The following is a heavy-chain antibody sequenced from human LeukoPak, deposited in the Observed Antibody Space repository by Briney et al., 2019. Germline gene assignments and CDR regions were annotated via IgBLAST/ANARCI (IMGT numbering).Heavy chain of an antibody. J-gene: IGHJ4*02. V-gene: IGHV4-61*02. CDR3: ARNGGVDTAMVPVFDY. CDR2: IYTSGST. Sequence: SQTLSLTCTVSGGSISSGSYYWSWIRQPAGKGLEWIGRIYTSGSTNYNPSLKRRVTISVDTSKNQFSLKLSSVTAADTAVYYCARNGGVDTAMVPVFDYWGQGTLVTVSS. D-gene: IGHD5-18*01. CDR1: GGSISSGSYY.